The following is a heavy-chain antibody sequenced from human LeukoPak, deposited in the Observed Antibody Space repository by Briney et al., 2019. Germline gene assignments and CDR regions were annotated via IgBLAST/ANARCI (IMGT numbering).Heavy chain of an antibody. CDR2: IKGGGGDP. Sequence: QPGGSLRLSCAASGFTFSTSAMGWVRQAPGKGLEWVSSIKGGGGDPFYADSVKGRFTISRDNSKNTLFLQLNSLRAEDTAVYYCAKGGHDYNPFYWWSQGTLVTVSP. J-gene: IGHJ4*02. D-gene: IGHD4-11*01. CDR1: GFTFSTSA. CDR3: AKGGHDYNPFYW. V-gene: IGHV3-23*01.